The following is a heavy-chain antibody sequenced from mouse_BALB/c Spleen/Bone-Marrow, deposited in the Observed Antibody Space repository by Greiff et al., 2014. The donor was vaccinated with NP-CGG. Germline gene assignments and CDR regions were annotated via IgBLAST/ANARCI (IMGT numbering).Heavy chain of an antibody. CDR2: IDPANGKT. J-gene: IGHJ2*01. Sequence: VQLQPSGAEPVKPGASVKLSCTTSGFNIKDTCMHWVEQRPEQGLEWIGRIDPANGKTKYDPKVQGKATITADTSSNTAYLQLSSLTSEDTAVYYCARGHGYYVGYYFDNWGQGTTLTVSS. CDR3: ARGHGYYVGYYFDN. D-gene: IGHD2-3*01. V-gene: IGHV14-3*02. CDR1: GFNIKDTC.